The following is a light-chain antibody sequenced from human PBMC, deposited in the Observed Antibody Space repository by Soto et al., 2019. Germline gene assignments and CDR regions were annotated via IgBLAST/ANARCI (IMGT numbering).Light chain of an antibody. CDR2: DNN. V-gene: IGLV1-51*01. J-gene: IGLJ2*01. CDR1: SSNIGNNY. CDR3: GTWDSSLSAGEV. Sequence: QAVVTQPASGSSAPGQKVTISCSGSSSNIGNNYVSWYQQLPGTAPKLLIYDNNKRPSGIPDRFSGSKSGTSATLGITGLQTGDEADYYCGTWDSSLSAGEVFGGGTKLTVL.